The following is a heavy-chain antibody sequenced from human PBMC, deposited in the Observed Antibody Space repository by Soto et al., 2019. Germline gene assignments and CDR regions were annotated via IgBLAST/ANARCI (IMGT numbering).Heavy chain of an antibody. CDR2: TYYRSKLYN. CDR3: AREASTEDVMDV. CDR1: GDSVSNNSAA. J-gene: IGHJ6*02. V-gene: IGHV6-1*01. Sequence: PSQTLSLTCAISGDSVSNNSAAWNWIGQSPSRGLEWLGRTYYRSKLYNDYAVSVKTRININPDTSKNQFSLQLNSVTPEDTAVYYCAREASTEDVMDVWGQGTPVTVSS.